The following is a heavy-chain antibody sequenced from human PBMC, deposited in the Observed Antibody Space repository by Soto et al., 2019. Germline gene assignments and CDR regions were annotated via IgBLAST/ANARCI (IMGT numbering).Heavy chain of an antibody. D-gene: IGHD5-18*01. CDR2: IRSKAYGGTT. Sequence: RLSCTASGFTFGDYAMSWFRQAPGNGLEWVGFIRSKAYGGTTEYAASVKGRFTISRDDSKSIAYLQMNSLKTEDTAVYYCTRDHGGYSYGPPDFDYWGQGTLVTSPQ. V-gene: IGHV3-49*03. CDR3: TRDHGGYSYGPPDFDY. CDR1: GFTFGDYA. J-gene: IGHJ4*02.